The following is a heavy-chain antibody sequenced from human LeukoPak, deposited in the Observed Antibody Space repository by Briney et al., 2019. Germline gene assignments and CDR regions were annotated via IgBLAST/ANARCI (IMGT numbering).Heavy chain of an antibody. CDR2: IWYDGSNK. CDR3: AKGAGGSGWYRLDY. Sequence: GGSLRLSCAASGFTFSSYGMHWVRQAPGKGLEWVAVIWYDGSNKYYADSVKGRFPISRDNSKNTLYLQMNSLRAEDTAVYYCAKGAGGSGWYRLDYWGQGTLVTVSS. CDR1: GFTFSSYG. D-gene: IGHD6-19*01. V-gene: IGHV3-33*06. J-gene: IGHJ4*02.